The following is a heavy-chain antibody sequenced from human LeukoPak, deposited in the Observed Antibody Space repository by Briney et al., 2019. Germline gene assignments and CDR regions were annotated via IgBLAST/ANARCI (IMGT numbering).Heavy chain of an antibody. D-gene: IGHD3-10*01. J-gene: IGHJ4*02. CDR2: ISYDGSNK. Sequence: PGGSLRLSCAASGFTFSSYGMHWVRQAPGKGLEWVAVISYDGSNKYYADSVKGRFTISRDNSKNTLYLQMNSLRAEDTAVYYCAKDWDHYYGSGSYQFDYWGQGTLVTVSS. V-gene: IGHV3-30*18. CDR3: AKDWDHYYGSGSYQFDY. CDR1: GFTFSSYG.